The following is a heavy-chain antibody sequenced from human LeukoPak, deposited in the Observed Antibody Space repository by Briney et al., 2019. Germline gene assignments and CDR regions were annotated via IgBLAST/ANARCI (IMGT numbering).Heavy chain of an antibody. CDR1: GFTFSSYA. V-gene: IGHV3-23*01. J-gene: IGHJ4*02. CDR2: ISSSSSYI. CDR3: AKASRITIFGVVITFDY. Sequence: GGSLRLSCAASGFTFSSYAMSWVRQAPGKGLEWVSSISSSSSYIYYADSVKGRFTISGDNSKNTLYLQMNSLRAEDTAVYYCAKASRITIFGVVITFDYWGQGTLVTVSS. D-gene: IGHD3-3*01.